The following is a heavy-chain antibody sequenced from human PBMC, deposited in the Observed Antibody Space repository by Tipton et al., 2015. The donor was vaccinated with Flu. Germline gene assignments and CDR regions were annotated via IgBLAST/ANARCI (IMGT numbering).Heavy chain of an antibody. Sequence: SLRLSCAASGFTFSGYWMSWVRQAPGKGLEWVANIKQDGSEKYYVDSVKGRFTISRDNAKNSLYLQMNSLRAEDTAVYYCATSTVTTSTAWFAYFDYWGQGTLVTVSS. CDR2: IKQDGSEK. J-gene: IGHJ4*02. CDR3: ATSTVTTSTAWFAYFDY. CDR1: GFTFSGYW. D-gene: IGHD4-17*01. V-gene: IGHV3-7*01.